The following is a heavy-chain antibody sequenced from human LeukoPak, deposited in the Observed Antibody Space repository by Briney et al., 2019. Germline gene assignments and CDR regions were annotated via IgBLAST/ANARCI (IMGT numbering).Heavy chain of an antibody. CDR2: IYSGGST. J-gene: IGHJ4*02. D-gene: IGHD2-2*01. Sequence: PWGSLRLSCAASGFTVSVNYMSWVRQAPGKGLEWVSVIYSGGSTYYADSVKGRFTISRDNSKNTVYLQMSSLRAEDTAVYYCARDGSYARSFDYWGQGTLVTVSS. CDR1: GFTVSVNY. V-gene: IGHV3-53*01. CDR3: ARDGSYARSFDY.